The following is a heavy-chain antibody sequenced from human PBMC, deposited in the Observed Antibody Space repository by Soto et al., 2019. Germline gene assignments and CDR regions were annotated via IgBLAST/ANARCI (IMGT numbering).Heavy chain of an antibody. D-gene: IGHD6-13*01. Sequence: QVHLQESGPGLVKPSQTLSLYCAVSGASISSDAYHWSWIRQHPGKGLEWVGFISSRGRTYYNPSLKSRLTISADTSKSQFSLHLTSVTSADTAMYFCARYPSTGTWSKFDYWGQGTLVTVSS. J-gene: IGHJ4*02. CDR1: GASISSDAYH. CDR2: ISSRGRT. V-gene: IGHV4-31*11. CDR3: ARYPSTGTWSKFDY.